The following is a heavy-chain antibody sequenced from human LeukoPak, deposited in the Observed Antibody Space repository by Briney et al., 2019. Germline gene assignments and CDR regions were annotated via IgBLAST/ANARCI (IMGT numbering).Heavy chain of an antibody. CDR3: ARPTPPAIAAAGILH. CDR2: IYYSGST. D-gene: IGHD6-13*01. Sequence: SETLSLTCTVSGGSISSSTYYWGWIRQPPGKGLEWIGSIYYSGSTYYNPSLKSRVTISVDTSKNQFSLKLSSVTAADTAVYYCARPTPPAIAAAGILHWGQGTLVTVSS. V-gene: IGHV4-39*01. J-gene: IGHJ1*01. CDR1: GGSISSSTYY.